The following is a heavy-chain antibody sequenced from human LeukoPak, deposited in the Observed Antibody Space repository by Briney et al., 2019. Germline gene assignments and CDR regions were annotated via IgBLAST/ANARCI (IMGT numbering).Heavy chain of an antibody. Sequence: SETLSLTCAVYGGSFSGYYWSWIRQPPGKGLEWIGSISYSGHTYYNPSLKSRVTISVDTSKNQFSLKLTSVTAADTAVYYCARRPSGNYYLDYWGQGTLVTVSS. V-gene: IGHV4-34*01. J-gene: IGHJ4*02. CDR1: GGSFSGYY. D-gene: IGHD3-10*01. CDR2: ISYSGHT. CDR3: ARRPSGNYYLDY.